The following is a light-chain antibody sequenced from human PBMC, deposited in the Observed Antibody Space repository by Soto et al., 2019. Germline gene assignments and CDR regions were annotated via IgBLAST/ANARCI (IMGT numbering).Light chain of an antibody. CDR3: SSYTSSSTPLCV. V-gene: IGLV2-14*01. Sequence: QSVLTQPASVSGSPGQSITISCTGTSSDVGGYNYVSWYQQHPGKAPKLMIYEVSNRPSGVSNRFSGSKSGNTASLTISGLQAEDEGDYYCSSYTSSSTPLCVFGTGTKVTVL. CDR1: SSDVGGYNY. CDR2: EVS. J-gene: IGLJ1*01.